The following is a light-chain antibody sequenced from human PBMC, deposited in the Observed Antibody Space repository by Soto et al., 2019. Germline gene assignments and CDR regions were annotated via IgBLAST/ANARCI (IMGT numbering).Light chain of an antibody. J-gene: IGLJ3*02. Sequence: QSALTQPASVSGSPGQSITISCTGTSSDVGGYNYVSWYQQHPGKAPKLMIYEVSYRPSGVSDRFSASQSGNTASLTISGLRAEDEADYYCSSYTSRSTWVFGGGTQLTVL. CDR1: SSDVGGYNY. CDR3: SSYTSRSTWV. CDR2: EVS. V-gene: IGLV2-14*01.